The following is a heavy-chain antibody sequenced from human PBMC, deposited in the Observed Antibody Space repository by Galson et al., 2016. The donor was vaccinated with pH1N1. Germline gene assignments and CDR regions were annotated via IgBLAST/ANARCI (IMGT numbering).Heavy chain of an antibody. V-gene: IGHV5-51*03. J-gene: IGHJ5*02. CDR3: ARVKNPNSNWNNWFDP. CDR2: IYPGDSDT. D-gene: IGHD4-11*01. Sequence: QSGAEVKKPGESLKISCQGSGDSLTNHWIAWVRQMSGKGLEWMGIIYPGDSDTRYSPSFQGQVTIPADKSINAAYLQWSSLKASDTAIYCCARVKNPNSNWNNWFDPWGQGTLVTVSS. CDR1: GDSLTNHW.